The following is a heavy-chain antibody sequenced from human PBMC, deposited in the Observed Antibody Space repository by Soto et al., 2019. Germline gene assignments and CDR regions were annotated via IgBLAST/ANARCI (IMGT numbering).Heavy chain of an antibody. CDR2: ISGSGGST. V-gene: IGHV3-23*01. Sequence: EVQLLESGGGLVQPGGSLRLSCAASGFTFSSYAMSWVRQAPGKGLEWVSAISGSGGSTYYADSVKGRFTISRDNSKNTLYLQMNSLRADDTAVYYCAKDQYYYGSWSFSYGMDVWGQGTTVTVSS. J-gene: IGHJ6*02. D-gene: IGHD3-10*01. CDR1: GFTFSSYA. CDR3: AKDQYYYGSWSFSYGMDV.